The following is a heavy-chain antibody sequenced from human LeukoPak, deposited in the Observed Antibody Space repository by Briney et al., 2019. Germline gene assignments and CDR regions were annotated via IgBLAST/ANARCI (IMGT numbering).Heavy chain of an antibody. CDR3: AKSGSGYYGPFDY. V-gene: IGHV4-34*01. CDR1: GGSLSGNGYH. J-gene: IGHJ4*02. CDR2: ISHSGST. Sequence: SETLSLICSVSGGSLSGNGYHWNWLRQTADSGLEWIREISHSGSTNYNPSLRSRVTTSVDTSKNQFSLKLSPVTAADTAVYYCAKSGSGYYGPFDYWGQGTLVTVSS. D-gene: IGHD3-22*01.